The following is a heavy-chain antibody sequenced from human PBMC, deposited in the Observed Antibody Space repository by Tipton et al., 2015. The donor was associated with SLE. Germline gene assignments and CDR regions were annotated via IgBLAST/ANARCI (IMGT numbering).Heavy chain of an antibody. Sequence: LRLSCTVSGGSISSYYWSWIRQPAGKGLEWIGRIYTSGSTNYNPSLKSRVTMSVDTSKNQFSLKLSSVTAADTAVYYCARALIAAAGSYWYFDLWGRGTLVTVSS. D-gene: IGHD6-13*01. CDR2: IYTSGST. V-gene: IGHV4-4*07. J-gene: IGHJ2*01. CDR3: ARALIAAAGSYWYFDL. CDR1: GGSISSYY.